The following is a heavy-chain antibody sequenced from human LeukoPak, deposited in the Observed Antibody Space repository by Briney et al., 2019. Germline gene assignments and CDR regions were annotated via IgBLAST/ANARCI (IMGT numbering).Heavy chain of an antibody. J-gene: IGHJ6*02. D-gene: IGHD3-10*01. CDR3: ARQGNYYYYGMDV. CDR1: GGSISSCY. CDR2: IHSSGSA. Sequence: SETLSLTCTVSGGSISSCYWSLIRQPPGKGLEWIGYIHSSGSAKYNPSLQSRATMSVDTSQNHFSLKLTSVTAADTAVYYCARQGNYYYYGMDVWGPGTPVTVSS. V-gene: IGHV4-59*08.